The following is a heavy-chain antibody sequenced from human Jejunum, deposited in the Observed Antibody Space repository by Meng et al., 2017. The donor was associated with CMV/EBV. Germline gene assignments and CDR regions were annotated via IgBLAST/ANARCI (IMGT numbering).Heavy chain of an antibody. CDR2: ISSSSRYI. Sequence: ELQVVESGGGLVKPGGSLRLSCEASGVTLSGYSMTWVRQAPGKGLEWVSSISSSSRYINYADSVKGRLTISRDNAKNSLYLQMNSLRVEDTAIYYCARDIDHWGQGTLVTVSS. CDR1: GVTLSGYS. V-gene: IGHV3-21*01. CDR3: ARDIDH. J-gene: IGHJ5*02.